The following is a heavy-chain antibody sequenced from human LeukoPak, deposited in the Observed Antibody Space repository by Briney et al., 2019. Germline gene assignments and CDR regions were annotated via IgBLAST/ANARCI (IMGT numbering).Heavy chain of an antibody. Sequence: GGSLRLSCAASGFTFSDYYMSWLRQAPGKGLEWVAYITSSGDDIYYADSVKGRFTISRDNAKNALFLRMSSLRVEDTATYYCASDIVATSGDFWGQGTLASVSS. CDR3: ASDIVATSGDF. D-gene: IGHD5-12*01. CDR2: ITSSGDDI. CDR1: GFTFSDYY. J-gene: IGHJ4*02. V-gene: IGHV3-11*01.